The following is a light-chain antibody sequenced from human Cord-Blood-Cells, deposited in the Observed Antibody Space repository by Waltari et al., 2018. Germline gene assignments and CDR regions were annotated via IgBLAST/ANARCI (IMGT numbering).Light chain of an antibody. J-gene: IGLJ2*01. CDR2: DVS. CDR1: SSDVGGYHY. V-gene: IGLV2-14*03. CDR3: SSYTSSSTLYVV. Sequence: QSALTQPASMSGSPGQSITISCTGTSSDVGGYHYVSCYQHHPGKAPKLMIYDVSNRPSGVSNRFSGSKSGNTASLTISGLQAEDEADYYCSSYTSSSTLYVVFGGGTKLTVL.